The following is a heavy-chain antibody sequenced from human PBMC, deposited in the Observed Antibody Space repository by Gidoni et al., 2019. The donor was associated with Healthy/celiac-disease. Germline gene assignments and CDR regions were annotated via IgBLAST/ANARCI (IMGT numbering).Heavy chain of an antibody. J-gene: IGHJ6*02. D-gene: IGHD6-13*01. Sequence: EVPLVESGGGLIQPGGSLRLSCAASGFTVSSNYMSWVRQAPGKGLEWVSVIYSGGSTYYADSVKGRFTISRDNSKNTLYLQMNSLRAEDTAVYYCARGEQPRVYYYYGMDVWGQGTTVTVSS. CDR3: ARGEQPRVYYYYGMDV. CDR1: GFTVSSNY. CDR2: IYSGGST. V-gene: IGHV3-53*01.